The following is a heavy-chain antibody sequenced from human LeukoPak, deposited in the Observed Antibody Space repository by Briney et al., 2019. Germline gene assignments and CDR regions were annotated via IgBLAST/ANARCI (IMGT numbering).Heavy chain of an antibody. V-gene: IGHV3-23*01. CDR2: ISGSGGST. J-gene: IGHJ4*02. Sequence: PGGSLRLPCAASGFTFSSYAMSWVRQAPGKGLEWVSAISGSGGSTYYADSVKGRFTISRDNSKNTLYLQMNSLRAEDTAVYYCAKFGHGSYVGGNYFDYWGQGTLVTVSS. CDR1: GFTFSSYA. D-gene: IGHD1-26*01. CDR3: AKFGHGSYVGGNYFDY.